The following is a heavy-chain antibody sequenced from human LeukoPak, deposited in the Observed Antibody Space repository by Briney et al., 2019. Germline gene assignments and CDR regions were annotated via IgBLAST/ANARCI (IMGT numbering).Heavy chain of an antibody. V-gene: IGHV3-48*02. Sequence: GGSLRLSCAASGFTFSSYSMNWVRQAPGKGLEWVSDIDCGSGTIYYADSVKGRFTISRDNAKNSLYLQMNSLRDEDTAVYSCARDGAMDGPDFDYWGQGTLVTVSS. CDR2: IDCGSGTI. D-gene: IGHD5-18*01. CDR3: ARDGAMDGPDFDY. CDR1: GFTFSSYS. J-gene: IGHJ4*02.